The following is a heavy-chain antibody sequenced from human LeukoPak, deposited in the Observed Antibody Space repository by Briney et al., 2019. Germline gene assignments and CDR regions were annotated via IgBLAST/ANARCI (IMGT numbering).Heavy chain of an antibody. CDR3: ARDTLYCSGGSCYSAFDI. Sequence: SETLSLTCTVSGGSISSYYWSWFRQPPGKGLEWIGYIYYSGSTNYNPSLKSRVTISVDTSKNQFSLKLSSVTAADTAVYYCARDTLYCSGGSCYSAFDIWGQGTMVTVSS. CDR1: GGSISSYY. D-gene: IGHD2-15*01. V-gene: IGHV4-59*01. J-gene: IGHJ3*02. CDR2: IYYSGST.